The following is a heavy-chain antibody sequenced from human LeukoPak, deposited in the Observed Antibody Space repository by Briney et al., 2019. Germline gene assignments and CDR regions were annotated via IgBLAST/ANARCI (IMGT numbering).Heavy chain of an antibody. CDR2: ISSSGSTI. V-gene: IGHV3-48*03. Sequence: GGSLRLSCAASGFTFSSYEMNWVRQAPGKGLEWVSYISSSGSTIYYADSVKGRFTISRDNAKNSLYLQMNSLRAEDTAIYYCVKRYSSGWDYWGQGTLVTVSS. J-gene: IGHJ4*02. D-gene: IGHD6-19*01. CDR3: VKRYSSGWDY. CDR1: GFTFSSYE.